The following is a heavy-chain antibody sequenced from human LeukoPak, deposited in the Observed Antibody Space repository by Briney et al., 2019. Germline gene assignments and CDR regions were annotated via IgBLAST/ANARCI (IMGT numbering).Heavy chain of an antibody. Sequence: ASVKVSCKASGYTFTSYDINWVRQATGQGLEWMGWTNPNSGNTGYAQKFQGRVTMTRNTSISTAYMELSSLRSEDTAVYYCAVSSIVLMVYAPYYYYGMDVWGQGTTVTVSS. CDR2: TNPNSGNT. V-gene: IGHV1-8*01. CDR1: GYTFTSYD. CDR3: AVSSIVLMVYAPYYYYGMDV. J-gene: IGHJ6*02. D-gene: IGHD2-8*01.